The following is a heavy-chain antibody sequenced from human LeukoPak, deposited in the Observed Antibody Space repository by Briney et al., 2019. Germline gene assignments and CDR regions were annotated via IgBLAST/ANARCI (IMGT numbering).Heavy chain of an antibody. CDR3: AKAGGSQYYEY. J-gene: IGHJ4*02. D-gene: IGHD2-8*02. CDR1: GYTFNNYD. V-gene: IGHV3-23*01. Sequence: GGSLRLTCTASGYTFNNYDMRWLRQAPGKGLEWVSTISESGFATYYADSVKGRFNISRDNSNNTLYLQMNSLRGDDTAVYIRAKAGGSQYYEYWGQGTLVTVSS. CDR2: ISESGFAT.